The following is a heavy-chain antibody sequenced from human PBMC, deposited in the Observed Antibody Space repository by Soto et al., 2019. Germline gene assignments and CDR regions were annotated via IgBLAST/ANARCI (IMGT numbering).Heavy chain of an antibody. CDR3: ARDYYDSSGYQVDYYYYGMDV. CDR2: IIPIFGTA. Sequence: QVQLVQSGAEVKKPGSSVKVSCKASGGTFSSYAISWVRQAPGQGFEWMGGIIPIFGTANYAQKFQGRVTITADKSTSTAYMELSSLRSEDTAVYYCARDYYDSSGYQVDYYYYGMDVWGQGTTVTVSS. D-gene: IGHD3-22*01. J-gene: IGHJ6*02. V-gene: IGHV1-69*06. CDR1: GGTFSSYA.